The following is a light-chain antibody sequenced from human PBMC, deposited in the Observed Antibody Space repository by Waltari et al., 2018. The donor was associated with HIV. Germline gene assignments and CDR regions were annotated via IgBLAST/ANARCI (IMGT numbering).Light chain of an antibody. J-gene: IGLJ3*02. CDR3: AAWEGSRRGGV. CDR2: TNN. V-gene: IGLV1-47*01. CDR1: SSNIGIND. Sequence: QSVLTQPPSASGTPGQRVTISCSGSSSNIGINDVSWYQHRPGTAPELLIFTNNVATSWVPDRFSASKSGSSVSLAGRALQSGEEAEYDGAAWEGSRRGGVFGGGTKRTV.